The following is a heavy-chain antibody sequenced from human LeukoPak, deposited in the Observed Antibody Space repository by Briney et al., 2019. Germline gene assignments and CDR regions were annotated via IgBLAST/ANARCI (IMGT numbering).Heavy chain of an antibody. CDR1: GIPLSNYG. Sequence: GPLRLSCAVSGIPLSNYGMSWVRQPPGKGLEGVAGISDSGGRTNYADSVKGRFTISRANPKNTLYLQMNSLRAEDTAVYFCAKRGVVIRVILVGFHKETYYFDSWGQRAPVTVSS. V-gene: IGHV3-23*01. CDR3: AKRGVVIRVILVGFHKETYYFDS. J-gene: IGHJ4*02. D-gene: IGHD3-22*01. CDR2: ISDSGGRT.